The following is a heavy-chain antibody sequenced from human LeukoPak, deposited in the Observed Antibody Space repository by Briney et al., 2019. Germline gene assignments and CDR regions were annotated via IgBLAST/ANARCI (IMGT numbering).Heavy chain of an antibody. CDR1: GGSFTNFF. J-gene: IGHJ6*03. V-gene: IGHV4-34*01. D-gene: IGHD3-22*01. Sequence: SETLSLTCTVFGGSFTNFFWTWIRQSPGKGLEWIGEINHSGSPDYNASLTGLVTISVDTYKDQFSLKLTSLTAADTAVYYCARGWTNYDSYYYYMDVWGNGTTVTVSS. CDR3: ARGWTNYDSYYYYMDV. CDR2: INHSGSP.